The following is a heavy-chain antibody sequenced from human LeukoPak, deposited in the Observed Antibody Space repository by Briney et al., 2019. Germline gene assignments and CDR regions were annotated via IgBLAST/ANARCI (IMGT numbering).Heavy chain of an antibody. CDR3: ARDVYYYDSSGYYPPAPPRYYYYMDV. V-gene: IGHV3-20*04. CDR1: GFTFSSYW. Sequence: GGSLRLPCAASGFTFSSYWMSWVRQAPGKGLEWVSGINWNGGSTGYADSVKGRFTISRDNAKNSLYLQMNSLRAEDTALYYCARDVYYYDSSGYYPPAPPRYYYYMDVWGKGTTVTVSS. CDR2: INWNGGST. D-gene: IGHD3-22*01. J-gene: IGHJ6*03.